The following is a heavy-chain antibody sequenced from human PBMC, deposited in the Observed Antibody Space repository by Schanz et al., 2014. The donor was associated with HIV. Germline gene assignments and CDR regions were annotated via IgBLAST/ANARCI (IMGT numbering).Heavy chain of an antibody. J-gene: IGHJ4*02. CDR1: GYTFTSYG. D-gene: IGHD5-12*01. CDR2: ISAYNGNT. Sequence: QVQLVQSGAEVKKPGASVKVSCKASGYTFTSYGINWVRQAPGQGLEWMGWISAYNGNTNYAQKLQGRVTMTTDTSTSTAYMDRRSLRSDDTAVYDCTRGAAEMATMTPWRYWGQGTLVTVSS. V-gene: IGHV1-18*01. CDR3: TRGAAEMATMTPWRY.